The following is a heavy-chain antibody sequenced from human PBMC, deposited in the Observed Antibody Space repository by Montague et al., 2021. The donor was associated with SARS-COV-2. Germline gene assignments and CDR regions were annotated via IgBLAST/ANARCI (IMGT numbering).Heavy chain of an antibody. D-gene: IGHD3-9*01. V-gene: IGHV2-70*01. CDR2: IDWDDDK. J-gene: IGHJ4*02. CDR3: ARIRDYDILTGSYSGFDY. CDR1: GFSLSTSGMC. Sequence: PALVKPTQTLTLTCTFSGFSLSTSGMCVSWIRQPPGKALEWLALIDWDDDKYCSTSLKTRLTISKDTSKNQVVLTMTNMDPVDTATYYCARIRDYDILTGSYSGFDYWGQGTLVTVPS.